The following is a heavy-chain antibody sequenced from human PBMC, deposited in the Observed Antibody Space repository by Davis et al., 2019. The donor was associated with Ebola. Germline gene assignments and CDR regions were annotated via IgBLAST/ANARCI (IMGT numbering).Heavy chain of an antibody. Sequence: PGGSLRLSCAASGFTFSSYGMHWVRQAPGKGLEWVAVIWYDGSNKYYADSVKGRFTISRDNSKNTLYLQMNSLRAEDTAVYYCARDGREQQLVLYWFDPWGQGTLVTVSS. J-gene: IGHJ5*02. CDR2: IWYDGSNK. D-gene: IGHD6-13*01. V-gene: IGHV3-33*01. CDR1: GFTFSSYG. CDR3: ARDGREQQLVLYWFDP.